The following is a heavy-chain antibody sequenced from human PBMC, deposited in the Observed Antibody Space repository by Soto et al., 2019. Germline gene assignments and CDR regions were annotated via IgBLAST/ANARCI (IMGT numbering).Heavy chain of an antibody. CDR1: GFSLATSGVG. CDR3: AHRVGLQGNWNGGYFDF. Sequence: QVTLEESGPTRVKPTQTLTLTCTFSGFSLATSGVGVGWVRQPPGKALERLALIYWDDDKRYSPSLRSRLTVTKATSKNQLVLTMTNIDPVDTATYYCAHRVGLQGNWNGGYFDFWGQGALVTVSS. J-gene: IGHJ4*02. D-gene: IGHD1-1*01. V-gene: IGHV2-5*02. CDR2: IYWDDDK.